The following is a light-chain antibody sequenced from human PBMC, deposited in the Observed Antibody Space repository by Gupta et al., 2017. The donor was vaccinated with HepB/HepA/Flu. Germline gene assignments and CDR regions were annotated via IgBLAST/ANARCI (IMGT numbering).Light chain of an antibody. J-gene: IGKJ5*01. V-gene: IGKV3-20*01. Sequence: GERVTLSCRASHSVTRSYLGWNQQIPGQAPSLLIYGTSNRATGIPDRFSGSGSGTDFTLTINRLEPEDFAVYYCQQYGSSGITFGQGTRLEIK. CDR2: GTS. CDR1: HSVTRSY. CDR3: QQYGSSGIT.